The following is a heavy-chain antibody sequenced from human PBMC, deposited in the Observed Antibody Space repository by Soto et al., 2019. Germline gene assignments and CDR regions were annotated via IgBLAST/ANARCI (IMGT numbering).Heavy chain of an antibody. CDR1: GDSVSSNSAA. CDR2: TKYRSKWYN. Sequence: HSQTLSLTCAISGDSVSSNSAAWNWVRQSPSRGLEWLGRTKYRSKWYNDYATSVKSRIIINPDTSKNQFSLQLNSVTPEDTAVYYSAREGSGTWTYCFDFWGQGILVTVSS. CDR3: AREGSGTWTYCFDF. V-gene: IGHV6-1*01. D-gene: IGHD2-15*01. J-gene: IGHJ4*02.